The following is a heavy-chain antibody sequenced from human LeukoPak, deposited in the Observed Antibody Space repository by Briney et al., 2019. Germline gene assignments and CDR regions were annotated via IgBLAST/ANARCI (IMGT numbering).Heavy chain of an antibody. CDR2: ISSSSSYI. CDR1: GFTFSSYA. V-gene: IGHV3-21*01. CDR3: ARDDGLYYYDSSGYYLDY. D-gene: IGHD3-22*01. Sequence: GGSLRLSCAASGFTFSSYAMNWVRQAPGKGLEWVSSISSSSSYIYYADSVKGRFTISRDNAKNSLYLQMNSLRAEDTAVYYCARDDGLYYYDSSGYYLDYWGQGTLVTVSS. J-gene: IGHJ4*02.